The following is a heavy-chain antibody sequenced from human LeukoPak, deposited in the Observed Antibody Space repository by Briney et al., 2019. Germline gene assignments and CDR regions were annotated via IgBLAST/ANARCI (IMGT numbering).Heavy chain of an antibody. V-gene: IGHV3-21*01. Sequence: GGSLRLSCAASGFTFSSYSMNWVRQAPGKGLEWVSTISSSGSDKYYADSVKGRFTISRDNAKNSLYLQMNSLRAEDTAVYYCASHGGTGYGGQGTLVTVSS. CDR1: GFTFSSYS. D-gene: IGHD4-17*01. CDR2: ISSSGSDK. J-gene: IGHJ4*02. CDR3: ASHGGTGY.